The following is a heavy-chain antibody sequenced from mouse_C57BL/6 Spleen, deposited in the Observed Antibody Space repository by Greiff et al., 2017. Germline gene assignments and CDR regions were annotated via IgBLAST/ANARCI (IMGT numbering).Heavy chain of an antibody. CDR1: GFTFSDYG. D-gene: IGHD2-4*01. V-gene: IGHV5-17*01. CDR2: ISSGSSTI. J-gene: IGHJ3*01. CDR3: AKYDYDRPLSY. Sequence: EVHLVESGGGLVKPGGSLKLSCAASGFTFSDYGMHWVRQAPEKGLEWVAYISSGSSTIYYADTVKGRFTISRDNAKNTLFLQMTSLRSEDTAMYYCAKYDYDRPLSYWGQGTLVTVSA.